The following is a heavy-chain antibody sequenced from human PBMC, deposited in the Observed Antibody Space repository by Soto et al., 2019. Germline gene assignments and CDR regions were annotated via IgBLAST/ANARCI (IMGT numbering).Heavy chain of an antibody. Sequence: GGSLRLSCAASGFTFSSYSMNWVRQAPGKGLEWVSYISSSSSTIYYADSVKGRFTISRDNAKNSLYLQMNSLRAEDTAVYYCARDPVLLWFGELSAPDYWGQGTLVTVSS. J-gene: IGHJ4*02. CDR1: GFTFSSYS. CDR2: ISSSSSTI. V-gene: IGHV3-48*01. CDR3: ARDPVLLWFGELSAPDY. D-gene: IGHD3-10*01.